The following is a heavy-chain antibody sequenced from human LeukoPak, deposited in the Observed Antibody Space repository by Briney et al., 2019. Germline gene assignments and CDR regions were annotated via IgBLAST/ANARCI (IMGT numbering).Heavy chain of an antibody. V-gene: IGHV5-51*01. CDR1: GYNFATDC. D-gene: IGHD5-18*01. Sequence: GESLKISCKGSGYNFATDCIGWVRQMPGKGLEWMGIIFPADSDTRYNPSFQGQVTISSDKSITTAYLQWSSLKASDTAMYYCARHKSEYSYVDWGQGTLVTVSS. CDR3: ARHKSEYSYVD. J-gene: IGHJ4*02. CDR2: IFPADSDT.